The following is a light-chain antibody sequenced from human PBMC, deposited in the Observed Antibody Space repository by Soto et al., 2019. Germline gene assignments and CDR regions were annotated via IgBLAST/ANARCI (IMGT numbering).Light chain of an antibody. CDR1: SSNIGSTT. J-gene: IGLJ7*01. CDR3: AAWDDSLNGWV. V-gene: IGLV1-44*01. Sequence: QLVLTQPPSASGTPGQRVTISCSGSSSNIGSTTANWYQHLPGTAPKLLIYSNNQRPSGVPDRFSGSKSGTSASLAIRGLQSEDEADYYCAAWDDSLNGWVFGGGTQLTVL. CDR2: SNN.